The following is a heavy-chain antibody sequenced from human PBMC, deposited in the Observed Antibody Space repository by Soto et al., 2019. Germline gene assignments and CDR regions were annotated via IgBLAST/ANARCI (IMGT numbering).Heavy chain of an antibody. V-gene: IGHV3-48*01. D-gene: IGHD4-17*01. J-gene: IGHJ4*02. CDR2: LSSSSSTI. Sequence: EVQLVESGGGLVQPGGSLRLSCAASGFTFSSYSMHWVRQAPGKGLEWVSYLSSSSSTIYYADSVKGRFTISRDNAKNSLYPQRNSLRAEDTAVYYCARDRNYGPFDYWGQGTLVTVSS. CDR3: ARDRNYGPFDY. CDR1: GFTFSSYS.